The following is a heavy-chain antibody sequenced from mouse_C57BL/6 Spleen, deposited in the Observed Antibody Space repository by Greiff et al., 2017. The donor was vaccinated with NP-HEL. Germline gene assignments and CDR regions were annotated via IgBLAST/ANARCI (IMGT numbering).Heavy chain of an antibody. CDR1: GYTFTSYW. V-gene: IGHV1-50*01. D-gene: IGHD1-1*01. Sequence: VQLQQPGAELVKPGASVKLSCKASGYTFTSYWMQWVKQRPGQGLEWIGEIDPSDSYTNYNQKFKGKATLTVDTSSSTAYMQLSSLTSEDAAFYYCARGDYGSSYGYWGQGTTLTVSS. CDR2: IDPSDSYT. CDR3: ARGDYGSSYGY. J-gene: IGHJ2*01.